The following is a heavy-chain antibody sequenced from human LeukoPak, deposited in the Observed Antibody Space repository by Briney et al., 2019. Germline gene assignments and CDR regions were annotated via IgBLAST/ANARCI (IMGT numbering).Heavy chain of an antibody. CDR1: GFTFTDYY. CDR2: ISSSSAYT. Sequence: GGSLRLSCTASGFTFTDYYMSWIRQAPGKGLEWVSYISSSSAYTKYADSVKGRFTISRDNAKNLLFLQMNSLRAEDTALYYCARGRSSDYWGQGTLVTVSS. J-gene: IGHJ4*02. D-gene: IGHD6-6*01. CDR3: ARGRSSDY. V-gene: IGHV3-11*05.